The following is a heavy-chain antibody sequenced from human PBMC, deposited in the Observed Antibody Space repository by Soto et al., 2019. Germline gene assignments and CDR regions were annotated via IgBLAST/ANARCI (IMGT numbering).Heavy chain of an antibody. D-gene: IGHD2-15*01. V-gene: IGHV3-23*01. Sequence: EVQLLESGGGLVQPGGSLRLSCAASGFTFSSSAMSWVRQAPGMGLDWVSSISGDGGTTLHADSVRGRFTISRDNSKNTLYLQMNSLRAEDTAVYYCGKGSYGLHENWGQGTLVTVSS. CDR3: GKGSYGLHEN. CDR1: GFTFSSSA. CDR2: ISGDGGTT. J-gene: IGHJ4*02.